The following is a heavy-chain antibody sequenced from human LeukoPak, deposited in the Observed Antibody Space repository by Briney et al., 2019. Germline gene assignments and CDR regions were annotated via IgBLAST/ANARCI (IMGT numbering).Heavy chain of an antibody. CDR1: GYSFPSYW. D-gene: IGHD2-15*01. CDR3: ARHSGEMDCSGGSCYSHYYFDY. J-gene: IGHJ4*02. Sequence: GESLKISCRVSGYSFPSYWSAWVRQWPGKGRGWLGSIYPGDSDTRSSPSFQGQVTISADKSISTAYLQWSSLKASDTAMYYCARHSGEMDCSGGSCYSHYYFDYWGQGTLVTVSS. V-gene: IGHV5-51*01. CDR2: IYPGDSDT.